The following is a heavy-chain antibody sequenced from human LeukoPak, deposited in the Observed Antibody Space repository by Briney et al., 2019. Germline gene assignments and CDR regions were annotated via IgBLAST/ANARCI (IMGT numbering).Heavy chain of an antibody. CDR3: ARDTYGSGSYYAYYYYGMDV. CDR2: IWYDGSNK. J-gene: IGHJ6*02. Sequence: QPGGSLRLSCAASGFTFSSYGMHWVRQAPGKGLEWVAVIWYDGSNKYYADSVKGRFTISRDNSKNTLYLQMNSLRAEDTAVYYCARDTYGSGSYYAYYYYGMDVWGQGTTVTVSS. CDR1: GFTFSSYG. D-gene: IGHD3-10*01. V-gene: IGHV3-33*01.